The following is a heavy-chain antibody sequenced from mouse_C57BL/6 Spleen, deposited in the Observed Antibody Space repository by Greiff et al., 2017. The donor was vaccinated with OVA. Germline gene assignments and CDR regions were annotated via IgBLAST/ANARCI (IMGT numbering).Heavy chain of an antibody. CDR1: GYTFTSYG. Sequence: VKLQESGAELARPGASVKLSCKASGYTFTSYGISWVKQRTGQGLEWIGEIYPRSGNTYYHEKFKGKATMTADKSSSTAYMELRSLTSEDSAVYFCARGYGSSYYAMDYWGQGTSVTVSS. CDR3: ARGYGSSYYAMDY. J-gene: IGHJ4*01. V-gene: IGHV1-81*01. CDR2: IYPRSGNT. D-gene: IGHD1-1*01.